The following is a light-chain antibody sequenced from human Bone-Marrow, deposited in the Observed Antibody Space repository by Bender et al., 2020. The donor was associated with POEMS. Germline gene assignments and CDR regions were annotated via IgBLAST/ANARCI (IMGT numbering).Light chain of an antibody. CDR2: EVD. Sequence: QSPLTQPASVSGSPGESIIISCSGTSSDIGAYDLVSWYQQHPDKAPKLIILEVDKRPSGISPRFSGSKSGNTASLTISGLQAEDEADYFCISYTSSSTLVFGGGTKLTVL. CDR1: SSDIGAYDL. CDR3: ISYTSSSTLV. V-gene: IGLV2-14*02. J-gene: IGLJ3*02.